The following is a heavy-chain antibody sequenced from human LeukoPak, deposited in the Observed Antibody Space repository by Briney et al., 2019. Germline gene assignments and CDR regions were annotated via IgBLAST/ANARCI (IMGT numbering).Heavy chain of an antibody. Sequence: ETPSLTCAVYGGSFSGYYWSWIRQPPGKGLEWVSSISSSSSYIYYADSVKGRFTISRDNAKNSLYLQMNSLRAEDTAVYYCARDKAVDYWGQGTLVTVSS. J-gene: IGHJ4*02. D-gene: IGHD6-13*01. CDR2: ISSSSSYI. CDR3: ARDKAVDY. CDR1: GGSFSGYY. V-gene: IGHV3-21*01.